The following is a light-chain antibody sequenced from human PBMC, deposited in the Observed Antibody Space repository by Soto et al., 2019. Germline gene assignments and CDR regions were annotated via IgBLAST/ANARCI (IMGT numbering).Light chain of an antibody. CDR2: GAS. CDR3: QQYGSGPPGFT. Sequence: EIVLTQSPGTLSLFPGERATLSCRASQSVSSTYFAWYRQNPGQPPSLLIYGASNRATGVPDRFSGSGSGTDFTLTIIRLEPEDFAVYYCQQYGSGPPGFTFGPGTTVEIK. V-gene: IGKV3-20*01. CDR1: QSVSSTY. J-gene: IGKJ3*01.